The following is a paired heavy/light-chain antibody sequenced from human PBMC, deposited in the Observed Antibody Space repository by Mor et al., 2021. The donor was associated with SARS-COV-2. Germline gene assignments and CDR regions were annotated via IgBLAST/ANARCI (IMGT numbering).Light chain of an antibody. V-gene: IGKV1-9*01. CDR1: QGISSY. CDR2: AAS. CDR3: QQLNSYL. Sequence: DIQLTQSPSFLSASVGDRVTITCRASQGISSYLAWYQQKPGKAPKLLIYAASTLQSGVPSRFSGSGSGTEFTLTISSLQPEDFATYYCQQLNSYLFGGGTKVEIK. J-gene: IGKJ4*01.
Heavy chain of an antibody. J-gene: IGHJ6*02. Sequence: QVTLKESGPVLVKPTETLTLTCTVSGFSLSNARMGVSWIRQPPGKALEWLAHIFSNDEKSYSTSLKSRLTISKDTSKSQVVLTMTNMDPVDTATYYCARIHRPLYYGMDVWGQGTTVTVSS. CDR1: GFSLSNARMG. CDR3: ARIHRPLYYGMDV. V-gene: IGHV2-26*01. CDR2: IFSNDEK.